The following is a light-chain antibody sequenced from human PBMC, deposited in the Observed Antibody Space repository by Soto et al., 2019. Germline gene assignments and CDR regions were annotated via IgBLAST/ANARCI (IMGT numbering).Light chain of an antibody. Sequence: DMAMTQSPSSLSASVGDRATITCRASQSISTNLNWYQQKPGQAPRLLIYDASSLLDGVPPRFSGSGSGTGFTLTIASLQSEDLPNYDCEQSDNSLYSFGQGTKLEIK. CDR1: QSISTN. V-gene: IGKV1-39*01. CDR3: EQSDNSLYS. J-gene: IGKJ2*01. CDR2: DAS.